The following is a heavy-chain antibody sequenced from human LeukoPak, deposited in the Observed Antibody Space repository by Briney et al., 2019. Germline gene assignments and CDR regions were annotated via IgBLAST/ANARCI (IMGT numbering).Heavy chain of an antibody. Sequence: PGGSLRLSCVASGFPFSSYWMNWVRQAPGKGLEWVSSISSSSTYIYYADSVKGRFSISRDNAKNSLYLQMNSLRAEDTAVYYCALTTVSEGFDYWGQGTLVTVSS. J-gene: IGHJ4*02. CDR3: ALTTVSEGFDY. CDR1: GFPFSSYW. D-gene: IGHD4-17*01. V-gene: IGHV3-21*01. CDR2: ISSSSTYI.